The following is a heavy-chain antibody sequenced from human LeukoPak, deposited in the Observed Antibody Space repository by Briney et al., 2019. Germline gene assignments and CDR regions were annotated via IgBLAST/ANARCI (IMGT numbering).Heavy chain of an antibody. CDR1: GFTFDDYA. CDR2: ISWNSGSI. Sequence: GGSLRLSCAASGFTFDDYAMHWVRQAPGKGLEWVSGISWNSGSIGYADSVKGRFTISRDNAKNSLYLQMNSLRAEDTALYYCAKDRVVVITTGAFDIWGQGTMVTVSS. CDR3: AKDRVVVITTGAFDI. D-gene: IGHD3-22*01. V-gene: IGHV3-9*01. J-gene: IGHJ3*02.